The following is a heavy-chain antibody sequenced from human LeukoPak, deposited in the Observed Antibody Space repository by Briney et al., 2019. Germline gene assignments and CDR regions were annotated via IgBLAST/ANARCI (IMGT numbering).Heavy chain of an antibody. CDR3: ASGGAVAASRGAFAI. CDR1: GGSISSYY. Sequence: ASETLSLTCTVSGGSISSYYWSWIRQPPGKGLEWIGYIYYSGSTNYNPSLKSRVTISVDTSKNQFSLKLSSVTAADTAVYYCASGGAVAASRGAFAIWGQGTMVTVSS. J-gene: IGHJ3*02. D-gene: IGHD6-19*01. CDR2: IYYSGST. V-gene: IGHV4-59*01.